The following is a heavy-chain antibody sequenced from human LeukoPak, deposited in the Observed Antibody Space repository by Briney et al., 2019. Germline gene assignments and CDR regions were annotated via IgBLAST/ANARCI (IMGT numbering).Heavy chain of an antibody. CDR3: ATGLSDYDILTGYPGDFDY. CDR2: ISGSGGST. J-gene: IGHJ4*02. D-gene: IGHD3-9*01. V-gene: IGHV3-23*01. Sequence: GGSLRLSCAASGFSFSSHWVHWVRQAPGKGLVWVSAISGSGGSTYYADSVKGRFTISRGNSKNTLYLQMNSLRAEDTAVYYCATGLSDYDILTGYPGDFDYWGQGTLVTVSS. CDR1: GFSFSSHW.